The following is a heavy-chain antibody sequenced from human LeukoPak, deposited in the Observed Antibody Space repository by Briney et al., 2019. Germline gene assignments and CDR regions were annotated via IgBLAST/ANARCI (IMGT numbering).Heavy chain of an antibody. CDR2: INGDGSGA. Sequence: RGSLRLSCVGSGFAFSEYSIHWVRQTPGKGLSWVSRINGDGSGAAYADSVKGRLTISRDNAKNTLYLEVNSLRVEDTGIYYCARDCTYCGAECFWPWGQGTQVPVSS. D-gene: IGHD2-21*01. CDR3: ARDCTYCGAECFWP. CDR1: GFAFSEYS. J-gene: IGHJ5*02. V-gene: IGHV3-74*01.